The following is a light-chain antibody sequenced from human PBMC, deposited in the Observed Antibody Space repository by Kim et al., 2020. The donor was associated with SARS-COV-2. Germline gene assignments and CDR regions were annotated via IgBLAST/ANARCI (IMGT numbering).Light chain of an antibody. CDR3: LQRSKWPRT. CDR1: QNIGNS. J-gene: IGKJ2*01. CDR2: DAS. V-gene: IGKV3-11*01. Sequence: SLSPGERATLPCRASQNIGNSLAWYQQKPGQSPRLVIYDASKRPTGVPARFSGSGSGTDFTLTISSLEPEDFAGFYCLQRSKWPRTFGQGTKLEIK.